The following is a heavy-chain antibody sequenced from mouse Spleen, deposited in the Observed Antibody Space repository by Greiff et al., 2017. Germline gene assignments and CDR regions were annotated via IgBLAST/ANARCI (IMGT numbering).Heavy chain of an antibody. D-gene: IGHD1-2*01. Sequence: VQLQQPGAELVKPGASVKLSCKASGYTFTSYWMQWVKQRPGQGLEWIGEIDPSDSYTNYNQKFKGKATLTVDTSSSTAYMQLSSLTSEDSAVYYCASRTTASFYYAMDYGGQGTSVTVSS. CDR1: GYTFTSYW. CDR2: IDPSDSYT. J-gene: IGHJ4*01. V-gene: IGHV1-50*01. CDR3: ASRTTASFYYAMDY.